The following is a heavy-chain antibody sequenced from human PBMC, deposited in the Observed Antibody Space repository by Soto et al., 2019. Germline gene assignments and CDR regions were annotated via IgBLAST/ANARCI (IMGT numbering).Heavy chain of an antibody. V-gene: IGHV3-74*01. CDR2: INSDGSSA. CDR1: GFIFRNYL. D-gene: IGHD5-12*01. Sequence: LRLSCAPSGFIFRNYLMHWVRQAPGKGLVWISRINSDGSSASYADSVKGRFTISRDNAKNTLYLQMHSLRDEDTAVYYCARDGYNGFDYWGQGTLVTVSS. J-gene: IGHJ4*02. CDR3: ARDGYNGFDY.